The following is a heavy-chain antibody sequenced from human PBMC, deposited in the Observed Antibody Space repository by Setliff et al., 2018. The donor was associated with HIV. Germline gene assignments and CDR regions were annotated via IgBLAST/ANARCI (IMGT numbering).Heavy chain of an antibody. D-gene: IGHD3-22*01. CDR1: GFTFGDYA. J-gene: IGHJ4*02. CDR3: SRSLGSYYDSSGYLRYFDY. V-gene: IGHV3-49*03. Sequence: GGSLRLSCTASGFTFGDYALSWFRQAPGKGLEWVGFIRTKTHSATTEYAASVKGRATISRDDSKSIAYLQMNSLKTEDTGVYYCSRSLGSYYDSSGYLRYFDYWGQGTLVTVSS. CDR2: IRTKTHSATT.